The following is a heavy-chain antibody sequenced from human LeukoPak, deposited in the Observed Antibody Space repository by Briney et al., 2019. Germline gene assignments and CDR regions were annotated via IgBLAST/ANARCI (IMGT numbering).Heavy chain of an antibody. Sequence: SETLSLTCAVYGDSLSRYYWTWIRQPPGKGLEWLGEINPSGSPKYNPPLKSRATISVDTSKNQFSLRLTSVTAADTALYYCASVRHDPLEYYYYVDVWGKGTTVTVSS. V-gene: IGHV4-34*01. CDR2: INPSGSP. CDR1: GDSLSRYY. CDR3: ASVRHDPLEYYYYVDV. J-gene: IGHJ6*03. D-gene: IGHD2/OR15-2a*01.